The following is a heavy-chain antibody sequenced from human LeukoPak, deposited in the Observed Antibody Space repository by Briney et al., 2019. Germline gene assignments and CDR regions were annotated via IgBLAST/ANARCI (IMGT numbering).Heavy chain of an antibody. Sequence: PGVSQRLSCIASGFSIDEHWRNWVRLAPGKRLEWVANIRPDGSEQFYVGSVKGQFTISRDNAKNSIYLQMNSLRVEDGAVYYCASRKSPASDVGIYWGQGTLVTVFS. CDR1: GFSIDEHW. CDR2: IRPDGSEQ. D-gene: IGHD2-2*01. CDR3: ASRKSPASDVGIY. V-gene: IGHV3-7*01. J-gene: IGHJ4*02.